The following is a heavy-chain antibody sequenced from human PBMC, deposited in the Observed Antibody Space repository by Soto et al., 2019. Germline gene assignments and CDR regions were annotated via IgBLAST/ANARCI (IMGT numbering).Heavy chain of an antibody. CDR3: ARGVGLYSNYDY. CDR2: INAGNGNT. CDR1: GYTFTSYA. D-gene: IGHD2-2*02. J-gene: IGHJ4*02. V-gene: IGHV1-3*01. Sequence: QVQLVQSGAEVKKPGASVKVSCKASGYTFTSYAMHWVRQAPGQRLEWMGWINAGNGNTKYSQKFHGRVTITRDTSANTAYMELSSLRSEDTAVYYCARGVGLYSNYDYWGQGTLVTVSS.